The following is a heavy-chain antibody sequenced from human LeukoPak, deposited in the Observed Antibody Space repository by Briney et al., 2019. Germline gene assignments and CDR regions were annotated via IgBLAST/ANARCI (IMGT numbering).Heavy chain of an antibody. CDR1: TFTLNNYW. CDR2: IKQDGSEK. D-gene: IGHD1-26*01. J-gene: IGHJ4*02. V-gene: IGHV3-7*01. CDR3: ARDRGSYHDFDY. Sequence: GGSLRLSCTASTFTLNNYWMSWVRQAPGKGLEWVANIKQDGSEKYYVDSVKGRFTISRDNAKNSLYLQMNSLRAEDTAVYYCARDRGSYHDFDYWGQGTLVTVSS.